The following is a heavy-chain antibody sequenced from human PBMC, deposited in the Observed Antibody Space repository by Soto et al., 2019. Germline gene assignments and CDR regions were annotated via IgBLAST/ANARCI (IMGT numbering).Heavy chain of an antibody. CDR3: AMGSPGTKYCSSTSCYVSYYYYGMDV. Sequence: ASVKVSCKASGYTFTGYYMHWVRQAPGQGLEWMGWINPNSGGTNYAQKFQGRVTMTRDTSISTAYMELSRLRSDDTAVYYCAMGSPGTKYCSSTSCYVSYYYYGMDVWGQGTTVTVSS. CDR1: GYTFTGYY. V-gene: IGHV1-2*02. J-gene: IGHJ6*02. D-gene: IGHD2-2*01. CDR2: INPNSGGT.